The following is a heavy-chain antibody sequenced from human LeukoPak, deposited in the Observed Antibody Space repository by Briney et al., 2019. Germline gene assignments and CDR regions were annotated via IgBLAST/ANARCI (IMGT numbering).Heavy chain of an antibody. CDR1: GFSVSGNN. V-gene: IGHV3-53*01. CDR2: IYRGDNT. Sequence: GGSLRLSYAASGFSVSGNNMHWVRQAPGKGLEWVSVIYRGDNTYYAASVKGRFTVSRDNSKNTLFLQMNSLRAEDTAVYYCARGGARQQLVENYFDHWGRGTLVTVSS. D-gene: IGHD6-13*01. CDR3: ARGGARQQLVENYFDH. J-gene: IGHJ4*02.